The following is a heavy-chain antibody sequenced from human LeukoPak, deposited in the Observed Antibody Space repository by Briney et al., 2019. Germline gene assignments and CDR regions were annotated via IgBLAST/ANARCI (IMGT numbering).Heavy chain of an antibody. CDR1: GGSISSSNYY. J-gene: IGHJ6*02. CDR3: ARAGPYSSGYPYYYYGMDV. V-gene: IGHV4-39*07. Sequence: PSETLSLTCTVSGGSISSSNYYWGWIRQPPGKGLEWIGSIYYSGSTYYNPSLKSRVTISVDTSNNQFSLKLSSVTAADTAVYYCARAGPYSSGYPYYYYGMDVWGQGTTVTVSS. CDR2: IYYSGST. D-gene: IGHD6-19*01.